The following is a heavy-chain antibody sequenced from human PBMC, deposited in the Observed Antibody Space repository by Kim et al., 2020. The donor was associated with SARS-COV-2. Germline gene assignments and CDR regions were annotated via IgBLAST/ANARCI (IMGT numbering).Heavy chain of an antibody. V-gene: IGHV4-59*01. D-gene: IGHD3-10*01. CDR3: ARFPDYYGSGSPHYYYGMDV. J-gene: IGHJ6*02. Sequence: RVTISVDTSKNQFSLKLSSVTAADTAVYYCARFPDYYGSGSPHYYYGMDVWGQGTTVTVSS.